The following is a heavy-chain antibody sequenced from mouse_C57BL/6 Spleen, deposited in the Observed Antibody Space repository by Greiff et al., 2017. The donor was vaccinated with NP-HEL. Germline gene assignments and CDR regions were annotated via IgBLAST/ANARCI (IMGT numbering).Heavy chain of an antibody. CDR3: ARRITTVVAYYFDY. J-gene: IGHJ2*01. D-gene: IGHD1-1*01. CDR1: GFNIKDYY. Sequence: VQLKQSGAELVKPGASVKLSCTASGFNIKDYYMHWVKQRTEQGLEWIGRIDPEAGETKYAPKFQGKATITADTSSNTAYLQLSSLTSEDTAVYYCARRITTVVAYYFDYWGQGTTLTVSS. CDR2: IDPEAGET. V-gene: IGHV14-2*01.